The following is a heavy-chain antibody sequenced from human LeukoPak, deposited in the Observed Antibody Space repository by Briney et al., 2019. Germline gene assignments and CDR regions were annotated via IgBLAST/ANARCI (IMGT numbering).Heavy chain of an antibody. D-gene: IGHD2-2*01. CDR3: ARADYQLLSPSYNWFDP. CDR2: IWYDGSNK. J-gene: IGHJ5*02. V-gene: IGHV3-33*01. CDR1: GFTFSSYG. Sequence: GGSLRLSCAASGFTFSSYGMHWVRQAPGKGLEWVAVIWYDGSNKYYADSVKGRFTISRDNSKNTLYLQMNSLRAEDTAVYCCARADYQLLSPSYNWFDPWGQGTLVTVSS.